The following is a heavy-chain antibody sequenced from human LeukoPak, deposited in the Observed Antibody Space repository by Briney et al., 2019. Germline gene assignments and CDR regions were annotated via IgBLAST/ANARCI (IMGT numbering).Heavy chain of an antibody. CDR1: GFTFSSYS. V-gene: IGHV3-21*01. CDR2: ISSSSSYI. J-gene: IGHJ4*02. Sequence: SGGSLRLSCAASGFTFSSYSMNWVRQAPGKGLEWVSSISSSSSYIYYADSVKGRFTISRDNAKNSLYLQMNSLRAEDTAVYYCARDQGLLWFGELPLDYFDYWGQGTLVTVSS. D-gene: IGHD3-10*01. CDR3: ARDQGLLWFGELPLDYFDY.